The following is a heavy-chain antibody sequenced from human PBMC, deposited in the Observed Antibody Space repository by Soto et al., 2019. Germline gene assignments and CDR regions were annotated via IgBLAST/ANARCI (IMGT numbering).Heavy chain of an antibody. V-gene: IGHV4-34*01. D-gene: IGHD6-19*01. CDR2: ITHSGST. Sequence: QVQLQQWGAGLLKPSETLSLTCAVYGGSFSGYYWSWIRQPPGKGLESIGEITHSGSTNYNPSLKSRVLITVDTSKSQFSLKLRSVTAADTAVYYWARVRLRYSSGWTGPNWFDPWGQGTLVTVSS. CDR3: ARVRLRYSSGWTGPNWFDP. J-gene: IGHJ5*02. CDR1: GGSFSGYY.